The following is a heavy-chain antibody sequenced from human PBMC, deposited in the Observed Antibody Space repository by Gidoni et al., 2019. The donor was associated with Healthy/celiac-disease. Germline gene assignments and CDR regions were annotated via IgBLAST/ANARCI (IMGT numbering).Heavy chain of an antibody. V-gene: IGHV3-30*18. CDR3: AKDHFLAAAGAFDY. Sequence: QVQLVESGGGVVQPGRSLRLSCAASGFTFSSYGMHWVRQAPGKGLEWVAVISYDGSNKYYADSVKGRFTISRDNSKNTLYLQMNSLRAEDTAVYYCAKDHFLAAAGAFDYWGQGTLVTVSS. J-gene: IGHJ4*02. D-gene: IGHD6-13*01. CDR1: GFTFSSYG. CDR2: ISYDGSNK.